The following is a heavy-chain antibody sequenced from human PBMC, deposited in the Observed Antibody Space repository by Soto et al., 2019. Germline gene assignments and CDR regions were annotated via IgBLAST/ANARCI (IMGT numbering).Heavy chain of an antibody. CDR1: EFTFRSYW. Sequence: EVQLVDSGGGLVQPGGSLRLSCAASEFTFRSYWMHWVRQSPGKGLVWVSRISGDGSSTTYADSVRGRFTISRDNAKNTVYLQMDSLRAEDTAVYYCALACSGGSCVDYWGQGTLVTVSS. D-gene: IGHD2-15*01. CDR2: ISGDGSST. CDR3: ALACSGGSCVDY. J-gene: IGHJ4*02. V-gene: IGHV3-74*01.